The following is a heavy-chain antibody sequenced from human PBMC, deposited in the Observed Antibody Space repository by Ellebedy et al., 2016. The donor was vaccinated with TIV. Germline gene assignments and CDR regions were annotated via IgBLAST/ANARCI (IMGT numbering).Heavy chain of an antibody. CDR2: NNPNSGDT. D-gene: IGHD5-18*01. J-gene: IGHJ4*02. CDR1: GYTFTGYY. V-gene: IGHV1-2*02. CDR3: ASNVDSPMVTY. Sequence: AASVKVSCNASGYTFTGYYMRWLRHAPGQGLQWMVWNNPNSGDTNYAQNFQGRVTMNRDTSISTAYMELSGLRSDDTAVYYCASNVDSPMVTYWGQGTLVTVSS.